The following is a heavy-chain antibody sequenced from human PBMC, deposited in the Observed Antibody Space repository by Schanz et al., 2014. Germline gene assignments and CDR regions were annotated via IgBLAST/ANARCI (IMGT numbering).Heavy chain of an antibody. CDR3: AKEKEEVAADGSFFDY. V-gene: IGHV3-30*18. CDR2: ISFDGRNT. CDR1: GITLSGYG. J-gene: IGHJ4*02. Sequence: VQLVESGGGLAQPGRSLRLSCAASGITLSGYGLHWVRQAPGKGLEWVGFISFDGRNTGYAHSVKGRFTISRDNSKNTVNLQMNSLRAEYTAVYYCAKEKEEVAADGSFFDYWGQGTLVTVSS. D-gene: IGHD6-13*01.